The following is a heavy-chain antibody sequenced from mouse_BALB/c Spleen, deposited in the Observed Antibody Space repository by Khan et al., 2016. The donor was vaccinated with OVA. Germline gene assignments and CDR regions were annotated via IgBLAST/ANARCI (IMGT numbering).Heavy chain of an antibody. CDR2: ISSSGST. CDR1: GYSITSDYA. Sequence: EVKLLESGPGLVKPSQSLSLTCTVTGYSITSDYAWNWIRQFPGNKLEWMGYISSSGSTNYNPLLKSRISITRDTSKNQFFLQLNSVTTEDTATYYYARDDSRYNYAMDYWGQGTSVTVSS. J-gene: IGHJ4*01. CDR3: ARDDSRYNYAMDY. D-gene: IGHD2-4*01. V-gene: IGHV3-2*02.